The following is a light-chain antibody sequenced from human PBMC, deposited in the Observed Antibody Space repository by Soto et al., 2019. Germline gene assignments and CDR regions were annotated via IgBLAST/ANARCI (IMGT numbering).Light chain of an antibody. Sequence: QSALTQPASVSGSPGQSIIISCTGTSSDVGGYNYVSWYQHHPGKAPKLMLYDVSYRPSGISNRFSGSKSGNSASLTISGLQTEDEADYYCSSYTSSSTLVFGGGTKVTVL. CDR2: DVS. CDR3: SSYTSSSTLV. V-gene: IGLV2-14*03. J-gene: IGLJ2*01. CDR1: SSDVGGYNY.